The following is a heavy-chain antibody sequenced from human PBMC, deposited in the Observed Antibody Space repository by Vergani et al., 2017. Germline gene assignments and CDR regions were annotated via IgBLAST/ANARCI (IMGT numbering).Heavy chain of an antibody. CDR2: IYYSGST. CDR1: GGSISSYY. J-gene: IGHJ3*02. CDR3: ARNPYCGGDCYSDAFDI. V-gene: IGHV4-59*01. Sequence: QVQLQESGPGLVKPSETLSLTCTVSGGSISSYYWSWIRQPPGKGLGWIGNIYYSGSTNYNPSLKSRVTISVDTSKNQFSLKQSSVTAADAAVYYCARNPYCGGDCYSDAFDIWGQGTMVAVSS. D-gene: IGHD2-21*02.